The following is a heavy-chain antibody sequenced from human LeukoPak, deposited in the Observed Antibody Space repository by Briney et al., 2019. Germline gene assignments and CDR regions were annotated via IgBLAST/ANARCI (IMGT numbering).Heavy chain of an antibody. Sequence: SETLSLTCAVYGGSFSGYYWGWIRQPPGKGLEWIGEINHSGSTNYNPSLKSRVTISVDTSKNQFSLKLSSVTAADTAVYYCARGSKRWLNRLFDYWGQGTLVTVSS. J-gene: IGHJ4*02. D-gene: IGHD5-24*01. CDR2: INHSGST. CDR3: ARGSKRWLNRLFDY. V-gene: IGHV4-34*01. CDR1: GGSFSGYY.